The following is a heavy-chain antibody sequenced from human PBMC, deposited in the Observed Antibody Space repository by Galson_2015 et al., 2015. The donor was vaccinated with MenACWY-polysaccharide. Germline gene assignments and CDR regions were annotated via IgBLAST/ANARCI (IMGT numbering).Heavy chain of an antibody. CDR2: IKQDGSEE. CDR3: ARDTGVSRTDDWSFDL. Sequence: SLRLSCAASGFSFRSYWMSWVRQAPGKGLERVADIKQDGSEEYYVDSVKGRFAISRDNARNSLYLQMNSLRAEGTAVYFCARDTGVSRTDDWSFDLWGRGSQVTVSS. D-gene: IGHD1-7*01. J-gene: IGHJ2*01. CDR1: GFSFRSYW. V-gene: IGHV3-7*01.